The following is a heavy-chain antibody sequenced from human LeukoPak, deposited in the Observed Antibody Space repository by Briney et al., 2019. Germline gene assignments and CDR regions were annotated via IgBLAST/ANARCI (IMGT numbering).Heavy chain of an antibody. CDR1: GFTFSDYY. CDR3: ARDRVGYCSSTSCYNYYCGMDV. V-gene: IGHV3-11*01. J-gene: IGHJ6*02. Sequence: GGSLRLSCAASGFTFSDYYMSWIRQAPGKGLEWVSYISSSGSTIYYADSVKGRFTISRDNAKNSLYLQMNSLRAEDTAVYYCARDRVGYCSSTSCYNYYCGMDVWGQGTTVTVSS. CDR2: ISSSGSTI. D-gene: IGHD2-2*01.